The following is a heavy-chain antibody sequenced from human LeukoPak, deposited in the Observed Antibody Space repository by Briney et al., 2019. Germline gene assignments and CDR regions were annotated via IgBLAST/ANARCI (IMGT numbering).Heavy chain of an antibody. CDR2: IYFSGST. Sequence: SQTLSLTCTVSGGSISSGGYYWSWIRQHPGKGLEWIGFIYFSGSTNYNPSLKSRVTISVDTSKSQFSLKLSSVTAADTAVYYCAREADYYDSSGYYKAFQHWGQGTLVTVSS. J-gene: IGHJ1*01. V-gene: IGHV4-61*08. CDR3: AREADYYDSSGYYKAFQH. D-gene: IGHD3-22*01. CDR1: GGSISSGGYY.